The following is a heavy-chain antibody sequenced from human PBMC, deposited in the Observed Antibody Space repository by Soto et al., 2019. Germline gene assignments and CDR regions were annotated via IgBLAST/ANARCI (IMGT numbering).Heavy chain of an antibody. Sequence: GSLRLSCAASGFTFSSYSMNWVRQAPGKGLEWVSSISSSSSYIYYADSVKGRFTISRDNAKNSLYLQMNSLRAEDTAVYYCARGIYCSSTSCSHDYWGQGTLVTVSS. CDR1: GFTFSSYS. J-gene: IGHJ4*02. V-gene: IGHV3-21*01. CDR3: ARGIYCSSTSCSHDY. CDR2: ISSSSSYI. D-gene: IGHD2-2*01.